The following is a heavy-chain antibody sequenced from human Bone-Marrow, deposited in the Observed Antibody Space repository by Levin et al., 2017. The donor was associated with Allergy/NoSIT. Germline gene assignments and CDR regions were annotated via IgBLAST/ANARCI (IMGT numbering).Heavy chain of an antibody. Sequence: GESLKISCAASGFTFKNYGMHWVRQAPGKGLEWMTVISNDGGNQFYADSVKGRFTISRDNSKNTLYMEMTSLRVEDTAVYYCVKSRLAVAGSGTRPRIEYYYYYGLDVWGQGTTVIVSS. D-gene: IGHD6-19*01. CDR2: ISNDGGNQ. CDR1: GFTFKNYG. J-gene: IGHJ6*02. V-gene: IGHV3-30*18. CDR3: VKSRLAVAGSGTRPRIEYYYYYGLDV.